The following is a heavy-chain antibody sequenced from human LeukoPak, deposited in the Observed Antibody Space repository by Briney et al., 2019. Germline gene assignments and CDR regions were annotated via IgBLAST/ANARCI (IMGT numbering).Heavy chain of an antibody. CDR3: AKGGATAVANWYFGL. CDR1: GFTFSSIG. Sequence: VGSLRLSCAASGFTFSSIGMHWVRQAPGKGLEWLAFIRYDGSNKYYADSMKGRLTISRDNSKNTLYLEMNSLRPEDTAMYYCAKGGATAVANWYFGLWGRGTLVTVFS. J-gene: IGHJ2*01. CDR2: IRYDGSNK. D-gene: IGHD5-18*01. V-gene: IGHV3-30*02.